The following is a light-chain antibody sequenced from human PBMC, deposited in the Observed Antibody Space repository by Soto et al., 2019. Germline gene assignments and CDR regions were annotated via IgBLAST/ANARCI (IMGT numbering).Light chain of an antibody. Sequence: QSVMTQPPSVSAAPGQKVTISCSGSSSNIGGNSVSWYQQLPGTAPKLLIYDDNKRPSGIPDRFSGSKSGTSATLGITGFQTGDEADYYCGSWDSSWSAYVFGTGTMLTVL. J-gene: IGLJ1*01. CDR1: SSNIGGNS. V-gene: IGLV1-51*01. CDR3: GSWDSSWSAYV. CDR2: DDN.